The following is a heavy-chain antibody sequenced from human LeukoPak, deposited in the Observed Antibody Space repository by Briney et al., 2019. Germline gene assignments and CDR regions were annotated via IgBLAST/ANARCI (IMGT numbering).Heavy chain of an antibody. J-gene: IGHJ3*02. CDR3: ATYYYDSRGYAYDAFDI. CDR1: GFTFSSNW. Sequence: GGSLRLSCAASGFTFSSNWMHWVRHVPGKGLVWVSRINTDGSSTSYADSVKGRFTISRDNAKNTLYLQLNSLRAEDTAVYYCATYYYDSRGYAYDAFDIWGQGTMVTVSS. V-gene: IGHV3-74*01. D-gene: IGHD3-22*01. CDR2: INTDGSST.